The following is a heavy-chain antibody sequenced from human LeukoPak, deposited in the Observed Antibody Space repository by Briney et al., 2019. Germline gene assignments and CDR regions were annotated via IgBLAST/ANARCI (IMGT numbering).Heavy chain of an antibody. D-gene: IGHD6-19*01. V-gene: IGHV4-34*01. Sequence: PSETLSLTCGVYGGSFSAYYWTWIRQTPGKGLEWIGEVSHSGHTEYNPSLRSRVTILLDTSKDQLSLSVKSVTAADTAVYYCARGGTVAGYRSPLKNHFDSWGQGSLVTVSS. J-gene: IGHJ4*02. CDR1: GGSFSAYY. CDR3: ARGGTVAGYRSPLKNHFDS. CDR2: VSHSGHT.